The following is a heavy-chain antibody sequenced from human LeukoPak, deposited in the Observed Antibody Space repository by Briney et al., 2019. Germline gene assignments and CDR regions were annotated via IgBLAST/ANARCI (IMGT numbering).Heavy chain of an antibody. Sequence: SETLSLTCAVYGGSFSGYYWSWIRQPPGKGLEWIGEINHSGSTNYNPSLKSRVTISVDTSKNQFSLKLSSVTAADTAVYYCARHFAFSYYYMDVWGKGTTVTVSS. CDR1: GGSFSGYY. J-gene: IGHJ6*03. V-gene: IGHV4-34*01. CDR3: ARHFAFSYYYMDV. CDR2: INHSGST. D-gene: IGHD3-3*02.